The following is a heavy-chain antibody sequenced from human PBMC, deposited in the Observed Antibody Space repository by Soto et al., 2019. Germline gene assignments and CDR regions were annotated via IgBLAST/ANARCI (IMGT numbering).Heavy chain of an antibody. V-gene: IGHV1-8*01. CDR1: GYTFTSYD. D-gene: IGHD3-3*01. J-gene: IGHJ6*01. Sequence: ASVKVSCKASGYTFTSYDINWVRQATGQGLEWMGWMNPNSGNTGYAQKFQGRVTMTRNTSISTAYMELSSLRSEDTAVYYCARYNDFWSGYYFSPNYYYYYGMGVWGQGTTGTVSA. CDR2: MNPNSGNT. CDR3: ARYNDFWSGYYFSPNYYYYYGMGV.